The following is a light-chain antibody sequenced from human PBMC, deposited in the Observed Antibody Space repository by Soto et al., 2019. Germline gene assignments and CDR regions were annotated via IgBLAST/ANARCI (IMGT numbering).Light chain of an antibody. Sequence: EIILTQSPDTLSVSPGERATLSCRASQSIRTKLAWYQHKPGQAPRLLIYDVSNRATGVPARFSGSRSGTEFTLTISSLQSEDFSIYYCQQYDNWPPEYTFGQGTKVDIK. CDR1: QSIRTK. V-gene: IGKV3-15*01. J-gene: IGKJ2*01. CDR2: DVS. CDR3: QQYDNWPPEYT.